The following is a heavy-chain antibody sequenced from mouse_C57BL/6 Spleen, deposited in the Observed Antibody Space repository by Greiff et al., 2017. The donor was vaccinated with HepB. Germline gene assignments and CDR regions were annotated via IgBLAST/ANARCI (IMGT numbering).Heavy chain of an antibody. D-gene: IGHD3-2*02. J-gene: IGHJ2*01. V-gene: IGHV1-50*01. CDR3: ARRASSGYFDY. CDR1: GYTFTSYW. CDR2: IDPSDSYT. Sequence: VQLQQPGAELVKPGASVKLSCKASGYTFTSYWMQWVKQRPGQGLEWIGEIDPSDSYTNYNQKFKGKATLTVDTSSSTAYMQLSSLTSEDSAVYYCARRASSGYFDYWGQGTTLTVSS.